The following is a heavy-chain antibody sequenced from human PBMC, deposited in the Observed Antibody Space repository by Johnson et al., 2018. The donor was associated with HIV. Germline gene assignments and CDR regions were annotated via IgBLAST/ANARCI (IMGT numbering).Heavy chain of an antibody. J-gene: IGHJ3*02. CDR3: ARHKGQQYDTFDI. D-gene: IGHD6-13*01. CDR2: IWYDGSNE. Sequence: QEQLVESGGGVVQPGRSLRLSCKASGITFSSYGMNWVRQAPGKGLEWVAVIWYDGSNEYYAEFVKGRFTISRDNSKNTLYLQMNSLRAGDTAVYYCARHKGQQYDTFDIWGQGTMVTVSS. CDR1: GITFSSYG. V-gene: IGHV3-33*01.